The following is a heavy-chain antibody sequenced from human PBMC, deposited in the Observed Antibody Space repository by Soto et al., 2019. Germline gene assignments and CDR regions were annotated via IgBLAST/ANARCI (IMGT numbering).Heavy chain of an antibody. D-gene: IGHD6-6*01. CDR1: GYTFTGYY. CDR3: ARGREYSSSFVAFDI. J-gene: IGHJ3*02. Sequence: ASVKVFCKASGYTFTGYYMHWVRQAPGQGLEWMGWINPNSGGTNYAQKFQGWVTMTRDTSISTAYMELSRLRSDDTAVYYCARGREYSSSFVAFDIWGQGTMVTVSS. V-gene: IGHV1-2*04. CDR2: INPNSGGT.